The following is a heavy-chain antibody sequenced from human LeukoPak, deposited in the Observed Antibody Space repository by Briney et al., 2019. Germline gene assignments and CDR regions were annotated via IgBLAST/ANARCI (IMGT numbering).Heavy chain of an antibody. J-gene: IGHJ6*03. V-gene: IGHV3-21*01. CDR1: GFTFNYCN. D-gene: IGHD3-10*01. Sequence: PGGSLRLSCAASGFTFNYCNMNWVRQAPGKGLEWVSSISSSSSYIYYTDSVKGRFTISRDNAKKSLYLQMNSLRAEDTAVYYCARVGGITLALAPSPFPDYNYYYMDVWGKGTTVTVSS. CDR2: ISSSSSYI. CDR3: ARVGGITLALAPSPFPDYNYYYMDV.